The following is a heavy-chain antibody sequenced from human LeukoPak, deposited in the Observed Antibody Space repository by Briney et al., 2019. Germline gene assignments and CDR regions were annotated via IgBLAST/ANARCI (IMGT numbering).Heavy chain of an antibody. D-gene: IGHD2-2*02. CDR3: AKDMGCSSTSCYTGCFDY. V-gene: IGHV3-30*02. J-gene: IGHJ4*02. CDR1: GFTFRSYG. CDR2: IRYDGSNK. Sequence: PGGSLRLSCAASGFTFRSYGMHWVRQAPGKGLEWVAFIRYDGSNKYYADSVKGRFTISRDNSKNTLYLQMNSLRAEDTAVYYCAKDMGCSSTSCYTGCFDYWGQGTLVTVSS.